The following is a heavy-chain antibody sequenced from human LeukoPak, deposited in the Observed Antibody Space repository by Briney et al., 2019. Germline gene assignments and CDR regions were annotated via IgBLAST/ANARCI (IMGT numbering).Heavy chain of an antibody. CDR1: GFTFNDYS. J-gene: IGHJ4*02. D-gene: IGHD1-26*01. Sequence: GGSLRLSCSASGFTFNDYSMNWVRQAPGKGLEWISYISSTRGTVYIADSVKGRFTISRDNAKNSLYLQMNRLRAEDTAIYYCVRDRGTYRPIDYWGQGTLVTVSS. CDR3: VRDRGTYRPIDY. CDR2: ISSTRGTV. V-gene: IGHV3-48*01.